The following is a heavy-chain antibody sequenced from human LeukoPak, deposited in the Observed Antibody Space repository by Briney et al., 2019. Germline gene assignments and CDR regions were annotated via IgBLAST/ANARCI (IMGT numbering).Heavy chain of an antibody. D-gene: IGHD2-2*01. J-gene: IGHJ5*02. V-gene: IGHV4-59*11. CDR3: ARVVVVVPAAREYNWFDP. CDR1: GGSISRHH. CDR2: LYHTGST. Sequence: SETLSLTCSVSGGSISRHHWNWIRQAPGKGLEWVGFLYHTGSTDYNPSLKNRVTISGDTSKNQVSLILISVTAADTAVYYCARVVVVVPAAREYNWFDPWGQGTLVTVSS.